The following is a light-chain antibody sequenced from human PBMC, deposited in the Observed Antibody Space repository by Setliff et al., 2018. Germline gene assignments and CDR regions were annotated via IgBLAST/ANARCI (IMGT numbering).Light chain of an antibody. Sequence: SYELTQPPSVPVAPGKTARITCGGNNIGGKSVNWYQQKPGQAPVLVIYYDSDRPSGIPERFFGSNSGNTATLTISRVEAGDEADYYCCPYAGSYTSLYVFGTGTKVTVL. J-gene: IGLJ1*01. V-gene: IGLV3-21*01. CDR2: YDS. CDR1: NIGGKS. CDR3: CPYAGSYTSLYV.